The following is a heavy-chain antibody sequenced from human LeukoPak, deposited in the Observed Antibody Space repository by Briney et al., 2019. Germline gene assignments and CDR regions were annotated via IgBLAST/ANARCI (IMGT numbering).Heavy chain of an antibody. CDR3: AKGLTMIVVEDWFDP. CDR1: GFTFSSYE. Sequence: GGSLRLSCAASGFTFSSYEMNWVRQAPGKGLEWVSYISSSGSTIYYADSVKGRFTISRDNAKNSLYLQMNSLRAEDTAVYYCAKGLTMIVVEDWFDPWGQGTLVTVSS. CDR2: ISSSGSTI. V-gene: IGHV3-48*03. J-gene: IGHJ5*02. D-gene: IGHD3-22*01.